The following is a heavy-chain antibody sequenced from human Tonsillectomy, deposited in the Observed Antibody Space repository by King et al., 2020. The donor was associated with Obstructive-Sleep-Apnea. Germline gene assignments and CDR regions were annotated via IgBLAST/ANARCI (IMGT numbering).Heavy chain of an antibody. J-gene: IGHJ4*02. Sequence: VQLVESGGGVVQPGRSLRLSCAASGFTFSSYGMHWVRQAPGKGLEWVAVISYDGSYEYYAGSMKGRFTISRDNSKNTLYLQMNSLRAEDTAVYYCAKDSPGYSGYDQKSPDYWGQGTLVTVSS. V-gene: IGHV3-30*18. CDR2: ISYDGSYE. D-gene: IGHD5-12*01. CDR3: AKDSPGYSGYDQKSPDY. CDR1: GFTFSSYG.